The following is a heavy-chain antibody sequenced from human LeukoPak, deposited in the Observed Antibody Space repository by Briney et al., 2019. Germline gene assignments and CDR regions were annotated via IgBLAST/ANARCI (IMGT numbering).Heavy chain of an antibody. CDR1: GGSISGSIHY. CDR2: IFYRGST. V-gene: IGHV4-39*01. J-gene: IGHJ4*02. CDR3: ARHRYSSGCADY. Sequence: SETLSLTCTVSGGSISGSIHYWGWIRQPPGKGLEWIGSIFYRGSTYYNPSLKSRVTISVDTSNNQFSLRLSSVTAADTAVYYCARHRYSSGCADYWGQGTLVTVSS. D-gene: IGHD6-19*01.